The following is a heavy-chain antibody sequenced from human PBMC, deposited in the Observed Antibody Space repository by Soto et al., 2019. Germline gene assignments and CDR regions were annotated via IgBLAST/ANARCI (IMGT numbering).Heavy chain of an antibody. CDR3: AKEQLPYYYYYGMDV. J-gene: IGHJ6*02. V-gene: IGHV3-30*18. CDR2: ISYDGSNK. D-gene: IGHD6-6*01. Sequence: GGSLRLSCAASGFTFSSYGMHWVRQAPGKGLEWVAVISYDGSNKYYADSVKGRFTISRDNSKNTLYLQMNSLRAEDTAVYYCAKEQLPYYYYYGMDVWGQGTTVTVSS. CDR1: GFTFSSYG.